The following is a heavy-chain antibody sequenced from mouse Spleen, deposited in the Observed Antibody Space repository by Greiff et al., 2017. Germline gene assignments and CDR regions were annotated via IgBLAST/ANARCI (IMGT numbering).Heavy chain of an antibody. Sequence: ESGPGLVKPSQSLSLTCSVTGYSITSGYYWNWIRQFPGNKLEWMGYISYDGSNNYNPSLKNRISITRDTSKNQFFLKLNSVTTEDTATYYCARVTTRGYYAMDYWGQGTSVTVSS. CDR1: GYSITSGYY. CDR3: ARVTTRGYYAMDY. CDR2: ISYDGSN. J-gene: IGHJ4*01. D-gene: IGHD2-1*01. V-gene: IGHV3-6*01.